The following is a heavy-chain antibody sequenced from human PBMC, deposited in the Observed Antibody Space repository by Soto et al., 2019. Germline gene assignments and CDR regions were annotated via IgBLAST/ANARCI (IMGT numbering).Heavy chain of an antibody. CDR1: GYTFTSYT. D-gene: IGHD1-1*01. J-gene: IGHJ6*03. CDR2: INAGNANT. CDR3: ARARARTTGTPTYYYYYYMDV. V-gene: IGHV1-3*01. Sequence: ASVKVSCKASGYTFTSYTMHWVRQAPGQRLEWMGWINAGNANTKYSQKFQGRVTITRDTSASTAYMELSGLRSEDTAVYYCARARARTTGTPTYYYYYYMDVWGKGTTVTVSS.